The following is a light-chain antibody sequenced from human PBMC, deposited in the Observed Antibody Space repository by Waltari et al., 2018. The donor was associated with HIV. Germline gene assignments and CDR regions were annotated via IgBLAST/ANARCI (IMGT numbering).Light chain of an antibody. V-gene: IGLV2-14*01. Sequence: QSALTQPASVSGSPGQSITIPCTGTNSDVGGYNYVSWYQQHPGKAPRLIIFEVTKRPPGISTRFSGSKSGNSASLTISGLQSEDEADYYCDSYTPQSFHVFGSGTRVTVL. J-gene: IGLJ1*01. CDR2: EVT. CDR1: NSDVGGYNY. CDR3: DSYTPQSFHV.